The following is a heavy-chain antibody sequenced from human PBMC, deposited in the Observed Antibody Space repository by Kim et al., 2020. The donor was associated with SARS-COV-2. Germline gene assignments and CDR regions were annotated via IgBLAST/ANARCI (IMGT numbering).Heavy chain of an antibody. V-gene: IGHV3-7*03. J-gene: IGHJ4*02. CDR3: ARVVGPPPLAYYFDY. Sequence: GGSLRLSCAASGFTFSSYWMSWVRQAPGKGLEWVANIKQDGSEKYYVDSVKGRITISRDNAKNSLYLQMNSLRAEDTAVYYCARVVGPPPLAYYFDYWGQGTLVTVSS. D-gene: IGHD2-21*01. CDR1: GFTFSSYW. CDR2: IKQDGSEK.